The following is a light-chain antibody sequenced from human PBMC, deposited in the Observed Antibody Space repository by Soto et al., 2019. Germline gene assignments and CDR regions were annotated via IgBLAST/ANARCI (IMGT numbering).Light chain of an antibody. V-gene: IGKV3-11*01. CDR2: GAS. J-gene: IGKJ4*01. CDR1: QSVSNNY. CDR3: QQYSNWPST. Sequence: ESVWTQSPGTLSLSPGERATLSCRASQSVSNNYLAWYQQKPGQAPRLLIYGASNRATGIPARFSGSGSGTDFILTISSLEPEDFAVYYCQQYSNWPSTVGGGTKVDIK.